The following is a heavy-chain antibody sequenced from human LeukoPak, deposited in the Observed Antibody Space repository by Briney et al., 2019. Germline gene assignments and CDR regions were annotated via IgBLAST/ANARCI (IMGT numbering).Heavy chain of an antibody. Sequence: SETLSRTCTVSGGSISSYYWSWIRQPPGKGLEWIGYIYYSGSTNYNPSLKSRVTISVDTSKNQFSLKLSSVTAADTAVYYCARYYCSSTSCYLDVWGQGTTVTVSS. V-gene: IGHV4-59*01. CDR3: ARYYCSSTSCYLDV. D-gene: IGHD2-2*01. CDR1: GGSISSYY. CDR2: IYYSGST. J-gene: IGHJ6*02.